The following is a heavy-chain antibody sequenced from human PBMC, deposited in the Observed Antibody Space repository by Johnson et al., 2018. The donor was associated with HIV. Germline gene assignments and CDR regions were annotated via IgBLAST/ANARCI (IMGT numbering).Heavy chain of an antibody. V-gene: IGHV3-30-3*01. D-gene: IGHD1-26*01. J-gene: IGHJ3*02. CDR2: ISYDGSNK. CDR1: GFTFSSYA. Sequence: QMLLVESGGGVVQPGRSLRLSCAASGFTFSSYAMHWVRQAPGKGLEWVAVISYDGSNKYYADSVKGRFTISRDNSKNTLYLQMNSLRAEDTALYYCARDREVGARSGAFDIWGQGTMVTVSS. CDR3: ARDREVGARSGAFDI.